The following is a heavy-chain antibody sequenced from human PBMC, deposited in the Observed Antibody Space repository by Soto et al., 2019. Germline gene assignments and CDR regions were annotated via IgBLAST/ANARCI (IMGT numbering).Heavy chain of an antibody. V-gene: IGHV3-74*03. Sequence: EVQLVESGGGLVQPGGSLRLSCAASGFTFSNYWMYWVRQAPGKGLVWVSRVNNDGTDTTHADSVKGRFTISRDNAENTLYLQMNSLRADDTAVYYCARGGLQHALDVWGHGSTVTVSS. CDR3: ARGGLQHALDV. D-gene: IGHD6-13*01. CDR1: GFTFSNYW. CDR2: VNNDGTDT. J-gene: IGHJ6*02.